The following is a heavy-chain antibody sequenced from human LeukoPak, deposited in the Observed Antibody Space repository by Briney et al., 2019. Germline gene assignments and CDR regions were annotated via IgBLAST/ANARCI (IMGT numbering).Heavy chain of an antibody. Sequence: GGSLRLSCGASGFTYSNAWMSWVRQAPGKGLEWVGRIKSKTDGGTTEYAAPVKGRITISRDDSKNTLYLQMNSLKIEDTAMYYCTTRTSYGDPGLFDYWGQGTLVTVSS. V-gene: IGHV3-15*01. CDR3: TTRTSYGDPGLFDY. J-gene: IGHJ4*02. CDR2: IKSKTDGGTT. CDR1: GFTYSNAW. D-gene: IGHD4-17*01.